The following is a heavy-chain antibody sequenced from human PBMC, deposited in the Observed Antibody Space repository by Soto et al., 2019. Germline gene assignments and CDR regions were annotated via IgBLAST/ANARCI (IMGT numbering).Heavy chain of an antibody. CDR1: GYTFTGYY. D-gene: IGHD3-3*01. CDR3: AMEITRAEFLNQGKPYYYYYYGMDV. V-gene: IGHV1-2*02. Sequence: ASVKVSCKASGYTFTGYYMHWVRQAPGQGLEWMGWINPNSGGTNYAQKFQGRVTMTRDMSISTAYMELSRLRSDDTAVYYCAMEITRAEFLNQGKPYYYYYYGMDVWGQGTTVTVSS. CDR2: INPNSGGT. J-gene: IGHJ6*02.